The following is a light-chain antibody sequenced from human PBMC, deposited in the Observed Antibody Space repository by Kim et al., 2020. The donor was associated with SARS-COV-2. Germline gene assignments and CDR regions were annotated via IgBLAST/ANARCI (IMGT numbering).Light chain of an antibody. Sequence: EIVMTQSPATLSVSPGERATLSCRASQSVSSNLAWYQQKPGQAPRLLIYGESTRATGIPARFSGSGSGTEFTLTISSLQSEDFAVYYCQQYNNWPLTFGGGTKVEI. CDR3: QQYNNWPLT. CDR2: GES. J-gene: IGKJ4*01. V-gene: IGKV3-15*01. CDR1: QSVSSN.